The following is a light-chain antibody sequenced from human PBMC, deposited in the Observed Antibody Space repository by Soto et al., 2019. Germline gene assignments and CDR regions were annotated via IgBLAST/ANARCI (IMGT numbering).Light chain of an antibody. CDR3: CSYVGSYTSYV. Sequence: QSALTQPRSVSGSPGQSVTISCTGTSSDVGGCNFVSWYQQHPGKAPKFMIYDVTKRPSGVPDRFSGSKSGNTASLTISGLQAEDEADYYRCSYVGSYTSYVFGTGTKLTV. CDR2: DVT. CDR1: SSDVGGCNF. J-gene: IGLJ1*01. V-gene: IGLV2-11*01.